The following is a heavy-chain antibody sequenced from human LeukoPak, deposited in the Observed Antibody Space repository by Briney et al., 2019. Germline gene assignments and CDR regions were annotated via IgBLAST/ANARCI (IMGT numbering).Heavy chain of an antibody. CDR2: ISSSSSYI. D-gene: IGHD5-18*01. Sequence: GGSLRLSCAASGFTSSSYSMNWVRQAPGKGLEWVSSISSSSSYIYYADSVKGRFTISRDNAKNSLYLQMNSLRAEDTAVYYCARDDGIQLWLQGQFDYWGQGTLVTVSS. CDR3: ARDDGIQLWLQGQFDY. V-gene: IGHV3-21*01. J-gene: IGHJ4*02. CDR1: GFTSSSYS.